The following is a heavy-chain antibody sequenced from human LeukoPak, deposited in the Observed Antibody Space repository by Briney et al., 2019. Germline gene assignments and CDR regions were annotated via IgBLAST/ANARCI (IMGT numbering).Heavy chain of an antibody. CDR1: GFTFSSYS. Sequence: PGGSLRLSCAASGFTFSSYSMNWVRQAPGKGLEWVSSISSSSYIYYADSVKGRFTISRDNAKNSLYLQMNSLRAEDTAVYYCASRYCSGGSCYRDDYWGQGTLVTVSS. CDR3: ASRYCSGGSCYRDDY. J-gene: IGHJ4*02. CDR2: ISSSSYI. V-gene: IGHV3-21*01. D-gene: IGHD2-15*01.